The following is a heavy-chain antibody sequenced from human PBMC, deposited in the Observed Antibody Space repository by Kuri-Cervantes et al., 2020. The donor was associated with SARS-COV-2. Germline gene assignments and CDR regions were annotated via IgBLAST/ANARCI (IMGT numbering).Heavy chain of an antibody. J-gene: IGHJ4*02. V-gene: IGHV1-2*02. CDR1: GYTFTGYY. CDR2: INPNSGGT. CDR3: AVEYSSSSGHQGDDY. D-gene: IGHD6-6*01. Sequence: ASVKVSCKASGYTFTGYYMHWVRQAPGQGLEWMGWINPNSGGTNYAQKFQGRVTMTRETSISTAYMELSRLRTDDTAVYYCAVEYSSSSGHQGDDYWGQETLVTVSS.